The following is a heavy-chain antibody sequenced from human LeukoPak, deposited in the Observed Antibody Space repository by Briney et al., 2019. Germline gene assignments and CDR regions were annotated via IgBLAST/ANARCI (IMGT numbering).Heavy chain of an antibody. J-gene: IGHJ2*01. V-gene: IGHV4-34*01. CDR2: INHSGST. CDR1: GGSFSGYY. CDR3: ARGPWYFDV. Sequence: PSETLSLTCAVYGGSFSGYYWSWIRQPPGKGLEWIGEINHSGSTNYNPSLKSRVTISVDTSKNQFSLKLSSVTAADTAVYYCARGPWYFDVWGRGTLVTVSS.